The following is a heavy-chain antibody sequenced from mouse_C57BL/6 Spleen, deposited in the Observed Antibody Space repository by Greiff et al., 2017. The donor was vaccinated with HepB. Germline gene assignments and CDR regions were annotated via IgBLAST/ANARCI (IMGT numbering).Heavy chain of an antibody. CDR2: INPSTGGT. D-gene: IGHD1-1*01. Sequence: VQLQQSGPELVKPGASVKISCKASGYSFTGYYMNWVKQSPEKSLEWIGEINPSTGGTTYTQKFKAKATLTVDKSSSTAYMQLKSLTSEDSAVYYCAKSYYGSRWYFDVWGTGTTVTVSS. V-gene: IGHV1-42*01. CDR3: AKSYYGSRWYFDV. CDR1: GYSFTGYY. J-gene: IGHJ1*03.